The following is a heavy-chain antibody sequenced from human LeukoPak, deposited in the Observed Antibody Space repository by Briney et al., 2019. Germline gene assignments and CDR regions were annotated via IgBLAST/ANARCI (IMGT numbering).Heavy chain of an antibody. Sequence: GGSLRLSCAASGFTFSSYGMSWVRQAPGKGLEWVSGINWNGGSTGYTDSVKGRFTISRDNAKNSLYLQMNSLRAEDTALYYCARGGITIFGVVSYMDVWGKGTTVTVSS. CDR3: ARGGITIFGVVSYMDV. CDR2: INWNGGST. J-gene: IGHJ6*03. CDR1: GFTFSSYG. V-gene: IGHV3-20*04. D-gene: IGHD3-3*01.